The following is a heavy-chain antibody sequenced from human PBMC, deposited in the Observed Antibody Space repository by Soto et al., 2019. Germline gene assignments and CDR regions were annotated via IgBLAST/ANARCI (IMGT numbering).Heavy chain of an antibody. V-gene: IGHV4-59*01. CDR1: RGFISSFY. CDR2: GYYSGST. Sequence: SETLSLTCTVSRGFISSFYWIWVRQPPGKGLEWMGYGYYSGSTNYNPSLKSRVTISVDTPKNQFSLKLNSVTAADTAVYYCARVGCSSTTCPIDLWGPGTLVTVSS. J-gene: IGHJ5*02. CDR3: ARVGCSSTTCPIDL. D-gene: IGHD2-2*01.